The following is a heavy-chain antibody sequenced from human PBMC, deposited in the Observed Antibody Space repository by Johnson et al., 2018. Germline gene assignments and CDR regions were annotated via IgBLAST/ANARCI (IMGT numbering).Heavy chain of an antibody. D-gene: IGHD4-23*01. CDR2: IRWNGVSA. CDR3: ARGGHSGRRAFDI. CDR1: GFTFEDYG. Sequence: VQLQESGGGVVRXGGSLRLXCAASGFTFEDYGMTWVRQAPGKGREWVSGIRWNGVSAGYADYVKGRFTISRDNAKNSLYLQMNSLRVEETAFYYCARGGHSGRRAFDIWGQGTKVTVSS. V-gene: IGHV3-20*04. J-gene: IGHJ3*02.